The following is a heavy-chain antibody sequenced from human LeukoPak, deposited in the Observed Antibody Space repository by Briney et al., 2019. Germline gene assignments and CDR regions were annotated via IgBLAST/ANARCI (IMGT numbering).Heavy chain of an antibody. CDR2: IYYSGST. V-gene: IGHV4-39*07. CDR3: ARDPRLRFLEWLSIPLGIDY. J-gene: IGHJ4*02. CDR1: GGSISSSSYY. Sequence: SETLSLTCTVSGGSISSSSYYWGWIRQPPGKGLEWIGSIYYSGSTYYNPSLKSRVTISVDTSKNQFSLKLSSVTAADTAVYYCARDPRLRFLEWLSIPLGIDYWGQGTLVTVSS. D-gene: IGHD3-3*01.